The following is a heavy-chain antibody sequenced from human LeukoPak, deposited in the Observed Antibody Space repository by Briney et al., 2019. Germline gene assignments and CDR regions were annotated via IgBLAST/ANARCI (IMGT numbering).Heavy chain of an antibody. J-gene: IGHJ4*02. CDR2: ISHSGRT. D-gene: IGHD3-10*01. Sequence: SETLSLTCAVYGGSFNGYYWTWIRQFPGKGLEWIGEISHSGRTNYNPSLKSRVTISVDTSKNQFSLKLNAVTAADTAVYYCARVGYYGSSIPDYWGQGTLVTVSS. V-gene: IGHV4-34*01. CDR1: GGSFNGYY. CDR3: ARVGYYGSSIPDY.